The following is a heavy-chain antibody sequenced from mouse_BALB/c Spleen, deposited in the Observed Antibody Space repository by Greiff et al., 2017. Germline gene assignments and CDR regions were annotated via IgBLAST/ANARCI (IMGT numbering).Heavy chain of an antibody. CDR3: TRDDYGYDY. D-gene: IGHD1-2*01. V-gene: IGHV5-6-4*01. CDR2: ISSGGSYT. J-gene: IGHJ2*01. CDR1: GFTFSSYT. Sequence: EVKVEESGGGLVQPGGSMKLSCAASGFTFSSYTMSWVRQTPEKRLEWVATISSGGSYTYYPDSVKGRFTISRDNAKNTLYLQMSSLKSEDTAMYYCTRDDYGYDYWGQGTTLTVSS.